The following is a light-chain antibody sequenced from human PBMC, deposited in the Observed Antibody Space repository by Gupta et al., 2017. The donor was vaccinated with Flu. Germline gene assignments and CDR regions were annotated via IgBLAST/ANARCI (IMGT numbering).Light chain of an antibody. V-gene: IGLV2-14*01. Sequence: QSALTQPASVSGSPGPSTTISCTGTSSDIGGYNYVSWYQQHPGKAPKLMIYEVTNRPSGVSNRFSGSKSGNTASLTISGLQAEDEADYFCGSYTSSSTWVFGGGTKLTVL. CDR2: EVT. J-gene: IGLJ3*02. CDR3: GSYTSSSTWV. CDR1: SSDIGGYNY.